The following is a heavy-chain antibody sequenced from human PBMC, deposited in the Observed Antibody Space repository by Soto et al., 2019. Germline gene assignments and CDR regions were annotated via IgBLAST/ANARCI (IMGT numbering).Heavy chain of an antibody. J-gene: IGHJ4*02. CDR2: ISFDGRNE. Sequence: QVQLVESGGGVVQPGRSLRLSCAASGFIFSDYGMHWVRQAPGKGLEWVAFISFDGRNENSADSVKGRFTISRENSKNALYLQVGRRRIEDTAVYYCAKDYGGGNLDGDSGYWGQGILVTVSS. V-gene: IGHV3-30*18. CDR1: GFIFSDYG. D-gene: IGHD4-17*01. CDR3: AKDYGGGNLDGDSGY.